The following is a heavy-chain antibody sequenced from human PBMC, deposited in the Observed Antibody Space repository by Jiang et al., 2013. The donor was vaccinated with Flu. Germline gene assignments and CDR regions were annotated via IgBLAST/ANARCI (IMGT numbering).Heavy chain of an antibody. CDR3: ARVYSGYDPYYFDR. J-gene: IGHJ4*02. CDR2: ISYSGST. D-gene: IGHD5-12*01. V-gene: IGHV4-59*13. CDR1: GVSISGYY. Sequence: GLVKPSETLSLTCTVSGVSISGYYWSWIRQPPGKGLAWIGYISYSGSTTYNPSLKSRVTISVHTSKNQFSLKLNSVTAADTAMYYCARVYSGYDPYYFDRWGQGTLVTVSS.